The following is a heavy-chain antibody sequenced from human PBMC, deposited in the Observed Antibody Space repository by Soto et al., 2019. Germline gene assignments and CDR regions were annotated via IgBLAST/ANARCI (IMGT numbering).Heavy chain of an antibody. CDR3: ARGPLTMVRGVIVPYFDY. CDR1: GYTFTSYA. CDR2: INAGNGNT. Sequence: ASVKVSCKASGYTFTSYAMHWVRQAPGQRLEWMGWINAGNGNTKYSQTFQGRVTITRDTSASTAYMELSSLRSEDTAVYYCARGPLTMVRGVIVPYFDYWGQGTLVTVSS. V-gene: IGHV1-3*01. D-gene: IGHD3-10*01. J-gene: IGHJ4*02.